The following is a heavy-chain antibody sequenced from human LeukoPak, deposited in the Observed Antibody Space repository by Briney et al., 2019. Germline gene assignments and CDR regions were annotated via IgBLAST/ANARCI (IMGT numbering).Heavy chain of an antibody. Sequence: NPSETLSLTCTVSGGSISSYYWSWIRQPPGKGLEWIGYIYYSGSTNYNPSLKSRVTISVDTSKNQFSLKLSSVTAADTAVYYCARSNGYYDILTGSYGMDVWGQGTTVTVSS. CDR3: ARSNGYYDILTGSYGMDV. CDR2: IYYSGST. D-gene: IGHD3-9*01. V-gene: IGHV4-59*01. CDR1: GGSISSYY. J-gene: IGHJ6*02.